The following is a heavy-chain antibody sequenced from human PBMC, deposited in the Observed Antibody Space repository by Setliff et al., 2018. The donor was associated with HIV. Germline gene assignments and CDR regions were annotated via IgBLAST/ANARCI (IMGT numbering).Heavy chain of an antibody. J-gene: IGHJ4*02. D-gene: IGHD6-19*01. CDR2: IYSTGRT. Sequence: SETLSLTCTVSGGLTSSSGSYWGWIRQPPGKGLEWIGNIYSTGRTYYKLSLESRVTISMDTSKNQLSLNVNSVTAADTAVYYCVRAVGLGLGAHFDYWGQGALVTVSS. CDR3: VRAVGLGLGAHFDY. V-gene: IGHV4-39*01. CDR1: GGLTSSSGSY.